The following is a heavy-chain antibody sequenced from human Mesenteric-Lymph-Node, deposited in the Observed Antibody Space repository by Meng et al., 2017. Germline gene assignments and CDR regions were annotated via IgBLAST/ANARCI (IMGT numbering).Heavy chain of an antibody. J-gene: IGHJ3*02. CDR2: IWYDGSNK. Sequence: GESLKISCAASGFTFSSYGMHWVRQAPGKGLEWVAVIWYDGSNKYYADSVKGRFTISRDNSKNTLYLQMNSLRAEDTAVYYCARDSHDSSGYYYGAFDIWGQGTMVTVSS. V-gene: IGHV3-33*01. CDR1: GFTFSSYG. CDR3: ARDSHDSSGYYYGAFDI. D-gene: IGHD3-22*01.